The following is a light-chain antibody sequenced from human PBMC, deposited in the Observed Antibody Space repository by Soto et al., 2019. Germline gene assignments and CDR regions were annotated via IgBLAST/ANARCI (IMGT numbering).Light chain of an antibody. J-gene: IGLJ2*01. V-gene: IGLV1-40*01. Sequence: QSVLTQPPSVSGAPGQRVTISCTGSSSNIGAGYDVHWYQQLPGTAPKLLIYGNSNRPSGVPDRFSCSKSGTSASLAITGLQAEDEDDYYCLSCDSSLSGSVFGGGTKLTVL. CDR1: SSNIGAGYD. CDR2: GNS. CDR3: LSCDSSLSGSV.